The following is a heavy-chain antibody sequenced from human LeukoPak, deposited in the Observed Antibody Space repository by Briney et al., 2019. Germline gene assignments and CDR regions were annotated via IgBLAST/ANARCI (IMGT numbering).Heavy chain of an antibody. CDR1: GFTFSTYS. Sequence: GGSLRLSCAASGFTFSTYSFSWVRQAPGKGLEWVSGISATGGDTYYADSVKGRFTISRDNSRNTVSLQMNSLRVDDTATYYCAKDVRRCNGACTWGQGTLVTVSS. CDR3: AKDVRRCNGACT. V-gene: IGHV3-23*01. J-gene: IGHJ5*02. CDR2: ISATGGDT. D-gene: IGHD2-8*01.